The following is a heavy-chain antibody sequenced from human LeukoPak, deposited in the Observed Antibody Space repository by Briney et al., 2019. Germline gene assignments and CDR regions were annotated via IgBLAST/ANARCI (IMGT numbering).Heavy chain of an antibody. D-gene: IGHD6-19*01. CDR1: GFTFSSYW. V-gene: IGHV3-7*01. CDR2: IKQDGSEK. Sequence: GGSLRLSCAASGFTFSSYWMSWVRQAPGKGLEWVANIKQDGSEKYYVDSVKGRFTISRDNAKNSLYLQMNSLRAEDTAVYYCARGGQQWLVHGDYWGQGTLVTVSS. CDR3: ARGGQQWLVHGDY. J-gene: IGHJ4*02.